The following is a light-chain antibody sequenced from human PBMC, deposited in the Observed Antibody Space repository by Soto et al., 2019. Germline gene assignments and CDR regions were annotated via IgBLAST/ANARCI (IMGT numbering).Light chain of an antibody. CDR3: QSYDSSLSGSK. Sequence: QSALTQPPSVSGAPGQRVTISCTGSSSNIGAGYDVHWYQQLPGTAPKLLIYGNSNRPSGVPDRFSGSKSGTSASLAITGLQAEDEADYYCQSYDSSLSGSKFGGGTKRTVL. CDR1: SSNIGAGYD. V-gene: IGLV1-40*01. CDR2: GNS. J-gene: IGLJ2*01.